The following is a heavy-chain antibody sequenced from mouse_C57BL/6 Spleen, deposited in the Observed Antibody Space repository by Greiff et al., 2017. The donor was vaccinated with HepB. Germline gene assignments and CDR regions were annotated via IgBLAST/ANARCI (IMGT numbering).Heavy chain of an antibody. Sequence: VKLVESGAELVKPGASVKMSCKASGYTFTTYPIEWMKQNHGKSLEWIGNFHPYNDDTKYNEKFKGKATLTVEKSSSTVYLELSRLTSDDSAVYYCARGAYDYDGYFDYWGQGTTLTVSS. D-gene: IGHD2-4*01. V-gene: IGHV1-47*01. CDR1: GYTFTTYP. J-gene: IGHJ2*01. CDR2: FHPYNDDT. CDR3: ARGAYDYDGYFDY.